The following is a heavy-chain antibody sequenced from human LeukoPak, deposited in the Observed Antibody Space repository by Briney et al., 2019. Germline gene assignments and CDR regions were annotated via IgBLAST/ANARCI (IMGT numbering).Heavy chain of an antibody. Sequence: GGSLRLSCAASGFTFSTSGLHWVRQAPGKGLEWVAVISYDGTNKYYADSVKGRFTISRDNSKNTLYLQMNSLRAEDTAVYYCAKDRDSDYGDGGFDPWGQGTLVTVSS. CDR1: GFTFSTSG. J-gene: IGHJ5*02. D-gene: IGHD4-17*01. V-gene: IGHV3-30*18. CDR3: AKDRDSDYGDGGFDP. CDR2: ISYDGTNK.